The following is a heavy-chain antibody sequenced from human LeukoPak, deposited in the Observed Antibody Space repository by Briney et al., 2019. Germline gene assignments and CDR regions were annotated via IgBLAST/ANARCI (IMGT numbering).Heavy chain of an antibody. D-gene: IGHD6-13*01. CDR1: GFTFSTYS. Sequence: GGSLRLSCAASGFTFSTYSLNWVRQAPGKGLEWVSHISSSSTTIYYADSVKGRFTISRDNAKNSLYLQMNSLRAEDTAVYYCARTSYSSSWYYYFDYWGQGTLVTVSS. V-gene: IGHV3-48*01. J-gene: IGHJ4*02. CDR3: ARTSYSSSWYYYFDY. CDR2: ISSSSTTI.